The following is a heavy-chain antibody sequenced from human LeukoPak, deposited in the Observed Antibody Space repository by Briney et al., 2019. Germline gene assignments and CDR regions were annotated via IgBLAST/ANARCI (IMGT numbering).Heavy chain of an antibody. V-gene: IGHV3-48*01. CDR3: ARGSDYFDY. J-gene: IGHJ4*02. CDR1: GFTFSSYA. D-gene: IGHD3-3*01. Sequence: GGSLRLSCAASGFTFSSYAMNWVRQAPGKGLEWVSYISSSSSTIYYADSVKGRFTISRDNAKNSLYLQMNSLRAEDTAVYYCARGSDYFDYWGQGTLVTVSS. CDR2: ISSSSSTI.